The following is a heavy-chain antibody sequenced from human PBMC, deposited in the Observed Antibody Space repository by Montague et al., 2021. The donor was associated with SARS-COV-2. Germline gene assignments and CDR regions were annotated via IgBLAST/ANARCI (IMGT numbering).Heavy chain of an antibody. CDR3: ARTYSGSYRGYFDY. V-gene: IGHV3-30*04. CDR1: GFTFSSYA. J-gene: IGHJ4*02. CDR2: ISYDGSNK. D-gene: IGHD1-26*01. Sequence: SLRLSCAASGFTFSSYAMHWVRQAPGKGLEWVAVISYDGSNKYYADSVKGRFTISRDNSKNTLYLQMNSLRAGDTAVYYCARTYSGSYRGYFDYWGQGTLVTVSS.